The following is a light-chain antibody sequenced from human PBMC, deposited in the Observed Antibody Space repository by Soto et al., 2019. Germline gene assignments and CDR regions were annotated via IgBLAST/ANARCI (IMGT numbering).Light chain of an antibody. CDR1: QSVSSN. J-gene: IGKJ4*01. CDR2: GAS. V-gene: IGKV3-15*01. Sequence: EVVMTQSPATVSVSPGERATLSCRASQSVSSNLAWYRQKPGQAPRLLMYGASTRATSISDRFSGSGSGTEFTLTISSLQSEDFAVYYCQQYGSSPTTFGGGTKVDIK. CDR3: QQYGSSPTT.